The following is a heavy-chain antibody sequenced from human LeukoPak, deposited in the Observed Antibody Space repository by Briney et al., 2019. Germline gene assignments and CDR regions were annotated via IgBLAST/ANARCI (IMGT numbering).Heavy chain of an antibody. CDR2: IYYSGST. CDR3: ARGSHGSGSYYIGGQNWFDP. J-gene: IGHJ5*02. V-gene: IGHV4-31*03. D-gene: IGHD3-10*01. CDR1: GGSISSGGYY. Sequence: PSETLSLTCTVSGGSISSGGYYWSWIRQHPGKGLEWIGYIYYSGSTYYNPSLKSRVTISVDTSKNQFSLKLSSVTAADTAVYYCARGSHGSGSYYIGGQNWFDPWGQGTLVTVSS.